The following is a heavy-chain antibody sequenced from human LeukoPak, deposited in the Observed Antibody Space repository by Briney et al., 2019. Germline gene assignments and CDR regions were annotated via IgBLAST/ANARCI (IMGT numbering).Heavy chain of an antibody. D-gene: IGHD1-1*01. CDR2: IYSGVPT. Sequence: PSETLSLTCTTSGVSISRFYWSCVRQPPGKGLEWIGNIYSGVPTYFNPSLKSRVIISVDTSKNQFSLNLTSVTAADTAMYYCVQTTGWPGFDYWGQGILVTVSS. J-gene: IGHJ4*02. CDR3: VQTTGWPGFDY. V-gene: IGHV4-4*09. CDR1: GVSISRFY.